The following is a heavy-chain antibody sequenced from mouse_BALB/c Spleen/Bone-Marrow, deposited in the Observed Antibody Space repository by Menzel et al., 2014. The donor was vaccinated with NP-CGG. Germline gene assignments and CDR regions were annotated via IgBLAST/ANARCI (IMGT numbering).Heavy chain of an antibody. V-gene: IGHV3-2*02. CDR1: GYSIXSGYA. CDR2: ISYSGIT. J-gene: IGHJ3*01. Sequence: VQLQQSGPGLVKPSQSLSLTCTVTGYSIXSGYAWNWIRQFPGNKLEWMGYISYSGITNYNPSLKSRISITRDTSKNQFFLQLNSVTTEDTATYYCARGRAAWFAYWGQGTLVTVSA. CDR3: ARGRAAWFAY. D-gene: IGHD3-3*01.